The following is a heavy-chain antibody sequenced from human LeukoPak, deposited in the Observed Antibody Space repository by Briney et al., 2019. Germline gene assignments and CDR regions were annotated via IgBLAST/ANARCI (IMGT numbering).Heavy chain of an antibody. CDR3: ARGGYFYGSWSYFDH. CDR1: GGSISYY. V-gene: IGHV4-4*07. CDR2: VYTSGTT. J-gene: IGHJ5*02. Sequence: SETLSLTCTVSGGSISYYWSWIRQPAGKGLEWIGRVYTSGTTNYNPSLKSRVTKSVDTSKNQVSLKLSSVTAADTAVYYCARGGYFYGSWSYFDHWGQGTLVTVSS. D-gene: IGHD3-10*01.